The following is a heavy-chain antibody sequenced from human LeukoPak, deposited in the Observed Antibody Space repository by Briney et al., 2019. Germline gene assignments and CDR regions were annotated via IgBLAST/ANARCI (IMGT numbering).Heavy chain of an antibody. V-gene: IGHV1-18*04. CDR2: VSTYNGNT. CDR1: GYTFTSHG. Sequence: ASVKCSCKASGYTFTSHGVSWVRQAPGQRLEWIGWVSTYNGNTNYVPKYQGRVTMTTDTSTSTAYMELRSLRSDDTAVYYCARDVDTATDQINDYWGQGTLVTVSS. D-gene: IGHD5-18*01. J-gene: IGHJ4*02. CDR3: ARDVDTATDQINDY.